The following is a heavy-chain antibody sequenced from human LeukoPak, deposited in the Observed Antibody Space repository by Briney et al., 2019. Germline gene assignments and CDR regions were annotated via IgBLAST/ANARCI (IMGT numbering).Heavy chain of an antibody. V-gene: IGHV1-2*02. CDR3: ASRGASGSYGIDY. J-gene: IGHJ4*02. D-gene: IGHD3-10*01. CDR1: GYTFTGYY. CDR2: TDPNSGGT. Sequence: ASVKVSCKASGYTFTGYYMYWVRQAPGQGLERMGWTDPNSGGTNYAQKFQGRVTMTRDTSISTAYMELSRLTSDDTAVYYCASRGASGSYGIDYWGQGTLVTVSS.